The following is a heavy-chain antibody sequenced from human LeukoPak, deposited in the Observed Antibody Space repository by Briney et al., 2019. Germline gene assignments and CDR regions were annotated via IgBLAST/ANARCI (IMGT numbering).Heavy chain of an antibody. Sequence: GASVKVSCKVSGYTLTELSMHWVRQATGQGLEWMGWMSPNSGKTGYAQKFQGRVTITRDTSISTAYMELSSLRSEDTAVYYCARLGIHHCSGGSCYLHDAFHMWGQGTMVTVSS. J-gene: IGHJ3*02. CDR1: GYTLTELS. CDR2: MSPNSGKT. D-gene: IGHD2-15*01. CDR3: ARLGIHHCSGGSCYLHDAFHM. V-gene: IGHV1-8*03.